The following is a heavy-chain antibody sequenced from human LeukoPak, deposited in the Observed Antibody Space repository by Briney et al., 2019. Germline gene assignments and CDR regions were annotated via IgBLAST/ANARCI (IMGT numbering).Heavy chain of an antibody. CDR1: GGSISGYY. D-gene: IGHD3-22*01. CDR2: IYYSGST. J-gene: IGHJ4*02. Sequence: SETLSLTCTVSGGSISGYYWSWIRQPPGKGLECIGYIYYSGSTNYNPSLKSRVTISLDTSRNQFSLKLTSVTAADTAVYYCAKVSDRDSSGYYWGFEYWGQGTLVSVSS. CDR3: AKVSDRDSSGYYWGFEY. V-gene: IGHV4-59*08.